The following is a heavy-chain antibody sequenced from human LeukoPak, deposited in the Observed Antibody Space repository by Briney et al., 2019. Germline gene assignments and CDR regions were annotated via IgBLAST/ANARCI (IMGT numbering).Heavy chain of an antibody. Sequence: PSETLSLTCTVSGGSISSSSYYWGWIRQPPGKGLEWIGSIYYSGSTYYNPSLKSRVTISVDTSKNQFSLKLSSVTAADTAVYYCARGEKEIAVAGRARSWFDPWGQGTLVTVSS. D-gene: IGHD6-19*01. CDR1: GGSISSSSYY. CDR3: ARGEKEIAVAGRARSWFDP. CDR2: IYYSGST. V-gene: IGHV4-39*07. J-gene: IGHJ5*02.